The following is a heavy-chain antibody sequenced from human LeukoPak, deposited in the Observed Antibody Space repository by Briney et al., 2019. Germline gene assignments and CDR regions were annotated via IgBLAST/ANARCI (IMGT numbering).Heavy chain of an antibody. CDR1: GFTFSSYS. D-gene: IGHD5-24*01. J-gene: IGHJ5*02. CDR3: ARAPRADDNWFDP. V-gene: IGHV3-48*01. CDR2: IGYRSSPI. Sequence: PGRSLRLSCAASGFTFSSYSMNWVRQAPGKGLEWVSYIGYRSSPIHYADSVKGRFTISRDNAKNSLYLQMNSLRAEDTAVYYCARAPRADDNWFDPWGQGTLVTVSS.